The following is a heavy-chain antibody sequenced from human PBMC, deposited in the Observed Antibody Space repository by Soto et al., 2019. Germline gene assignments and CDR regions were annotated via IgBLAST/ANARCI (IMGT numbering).Heavy chain of an antibody. D-gene: IGHD6-19*01. Sequence: SETLSLTCTVSGGSISSSTYYWGWIRQPPGKGLEWIGSFYYSGSTYYNPSLKSRVTISVDTSKNQFSLNLSSVTAADTAVYYCARYRSGWYRHFDYWGRGTLVTVSS. CDR1: GGSISSSTYY. CDR2: FYYSGST. J-gene: IGHJ4*02. V-gene: IGHV4-39*01. CDR3: ARYRSGWYRHFDY.